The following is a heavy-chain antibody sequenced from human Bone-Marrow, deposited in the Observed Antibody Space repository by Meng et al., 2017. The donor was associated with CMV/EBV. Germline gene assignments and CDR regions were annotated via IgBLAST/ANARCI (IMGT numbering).Heavy chain of an antibody. V-gene: IGHV4-34*01. D-gene: IGHD6-6*01. CDR3: ARPTYTISSPFDY. CDR2: INHSGST. J-gene: IGHJ4*02. Sequence: SETLSLTCDVYGGSFSGYYWSWIRQPPGSGLEWIGEINHSGSTRYNPSLKSRVTMSVDTSKDQFSLKLTSVTAADTAVYYCARPTYTISSPFDYWGQGSLVTVS. CDR1: GGSFSGYY.